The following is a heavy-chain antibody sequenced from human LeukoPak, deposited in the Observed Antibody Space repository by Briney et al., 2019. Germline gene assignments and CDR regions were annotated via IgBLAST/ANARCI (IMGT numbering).Heavy chain of an antibody. CDR3: ARDLDGYSGYDYWFDP. V-gene: IGHV4-38-2*02. D-gene: IGHD5-12*01. CDR2: IYHSVTT. Sequence: SETLSLTCTVSGYSISSGYYWGWIRQPPGKGLEWIGSIYHSVTTYYNPSLKSRVTISVDTSKNQFSLKLSSVTAADTAVYYCARDLDGYSGYDYWFDPWGQGTLVTVSS. CDR1: GYSISSGYY. J-gene: IGHJ5*02.